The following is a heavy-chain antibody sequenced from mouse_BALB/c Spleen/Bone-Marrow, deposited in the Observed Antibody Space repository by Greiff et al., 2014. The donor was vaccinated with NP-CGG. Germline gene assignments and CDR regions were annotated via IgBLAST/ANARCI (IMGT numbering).Heavy chain of an antibody. Sequence: QVPLKGSGPELGRPVASVKMSCQASGYTFTSYWMHWVEKRPGQGLEWIWMIDPSNSETRLNQKFMDKATLNVDKSSNTAYIQLSSLTSEDSAVYYCARNHFAMDYWGQGTSVTVSS. J-gene: IGHJ4*01. CDR2: IDPSNSET. V-gene: IGHV1-74*01. CDR3: ARNHFAMDY. CDR1: GYTFTSYW.